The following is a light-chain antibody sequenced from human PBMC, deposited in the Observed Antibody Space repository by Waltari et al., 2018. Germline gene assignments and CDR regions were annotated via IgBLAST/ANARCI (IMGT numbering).Light chain of an antibody. CDR3: CSYAGSYSFL. CDR1: STDVGAYNY. Sequence: QSALTQPRSVSGSPGQSVTIPCTGTSTDVGAYNYVSWYQQDPGKAPKLLIYDVSKRPSGVPDRFTGSKSDNTASLTISGLQAEDEAEYYCCSYAGSYSFLFGGGTNLTVL. J-gene: IGLJ2*01. CDR2: DVS. V-gene: IGLV2-11*01.